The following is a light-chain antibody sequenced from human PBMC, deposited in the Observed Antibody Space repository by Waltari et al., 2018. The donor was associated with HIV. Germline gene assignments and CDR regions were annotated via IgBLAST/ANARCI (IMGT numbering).Light chain of an antibody. J-gene: IGLJ3*02. CDR2: RNN. CDR3: AAWDDNLSGWV. Sequence: QSVLTQPPSASGTPGQSVTISCSGSSSNTGSHYVYCYQQLPGTAPKLLIYRNNQRPSGVPDRFSGFKSGTSASLAISGLRSQDEADYYCAAWDDNLSGWVFGGGSKLTIL. V-gene: IGLV1-47*01. CDR1: SSNTGSHY.